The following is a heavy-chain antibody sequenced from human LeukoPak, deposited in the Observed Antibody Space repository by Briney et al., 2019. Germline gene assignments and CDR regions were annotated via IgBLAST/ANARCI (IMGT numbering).Heavy chain of an antibody. Sequence: SVKISCKASGGTFSSYAISWVRQAPGQGLEWMGGIIPIFGTANYAQKFQGRVTITADESTSTAYMELSSLRSEDTAVYYCAAMHCSSTSCSHGADYYFDYWGQGTLVTVSS. CDR2: IIPIFGTA. D-gene: IGHD2-2*01. CDR3: AAMHCSSTSCSHGADYYFDY. J-gene: IGHJ4*02. V-gene: IGHV1-69*13. CDR1: GGTFSSYA.